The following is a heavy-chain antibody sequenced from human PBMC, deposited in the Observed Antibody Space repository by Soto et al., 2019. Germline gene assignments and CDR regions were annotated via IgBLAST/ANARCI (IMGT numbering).Heavy chain of an antibody. D-gene: IGHD4-17*01. Sequence: SETLSLTCTVSGGSISSYYWSWIRQPPGKGLEWIGYIYYSGSTNYNPSLKSRVTISVDTSKNQFSLKLSSVTAADTALYYCARTTVTTRLTDYWGQGTLVTVSS. CDR2: IYYSGST. J-gene: IGHJ4*02. CDR3: ARTTVTTRLTDY. CDR1: GGSISSYY. V-gene: IGHV4-59*12.